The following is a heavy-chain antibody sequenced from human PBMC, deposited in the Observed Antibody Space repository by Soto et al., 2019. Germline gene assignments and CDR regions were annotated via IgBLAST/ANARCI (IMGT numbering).Heavy chain of an antibody. CDR1: GGSISSGDYY. J-gene: IGHJ4*02. V-gene: IGHV4-30-4*01. D-gene: IGHD3-22*01. CDR2: IYYSGST. Sequence: SETLSLTCTVSGGSISSGDYYWSWIRQPPGKGLEWIGYIYYSGSTYYNPSLKSRVTISVDTSKNQFSLKLSSVTAADTAVYYCARGNQGYYFGIPDYWGQGTLVTVSS. CDR3: ARGNQGYYFGIPDY.